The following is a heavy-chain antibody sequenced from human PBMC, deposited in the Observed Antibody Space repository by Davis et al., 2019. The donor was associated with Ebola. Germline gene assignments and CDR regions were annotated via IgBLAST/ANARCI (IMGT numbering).Heavy chain of an antibody. J-gene: IGHJ4*02. D-gene: IGHD6-19*01. Sequence: AASVKVSCKASGYTFTSYAMHWVRQAPGQRLEWMGWINAGNGNTKYSQKFRDRVTITRDTSARTVYVELSSLSSEDTAVYYCARDSSGWYYFDYWGQGTLVTVSS. CDR1: GYTFTSYA. CDR3: ARDSSGWYYFDY. V-gene: IGHV1-3*01. CDR2: INAGNGNT.